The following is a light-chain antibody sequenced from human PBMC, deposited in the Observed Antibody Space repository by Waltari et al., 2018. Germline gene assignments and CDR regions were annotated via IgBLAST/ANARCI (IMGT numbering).Light chain of an antibody. Sequence: QSVLTQPPSASGTPGQRVTISCSGGSSNFGSNTANWYQQFQRSSPKLLIYTNQQPRCGSPDRVSGAKSGTCASLAISALQSEDEADYICSSWDDSLNGEVFGGGTKLTVL. J-gene: IGLJ3*02. V-gene: IGLV1-44*01. CDR3: SSWDDSLNGEV. CDR2: TNQ. CDR1: SSNFGSNT.